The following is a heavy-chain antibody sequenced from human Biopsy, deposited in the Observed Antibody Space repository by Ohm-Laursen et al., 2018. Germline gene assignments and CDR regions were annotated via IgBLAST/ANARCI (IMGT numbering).Heavy chain of an antibody. Sequence: SDTLSFICTVSGVSIRTYYWSWIRQSPGRGLEWIAYIYYSGSTDYNPSLKSRVTISLDTSKNQFSLKLSSVTAADTAIYYCAREAIGVATAFDIWGQGTMVTVSS. CDR2: IYYSGST. D-gene: IGHD5-12*01. CDR3: AREAIGVATAFDI. J-gene: IGHJ3*02. V-gene: IGHV4-59*01. CDR1: GVSIRTYY.